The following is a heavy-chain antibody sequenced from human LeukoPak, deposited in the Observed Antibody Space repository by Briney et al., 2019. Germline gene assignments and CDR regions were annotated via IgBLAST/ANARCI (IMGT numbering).Heavy chain of an antibody. CDR1: GGSISSHY. CDR2: IYYSGST. D-gene: IGHD1-7*01. V-gene: IGHV4-59*11. Sequence: SETLSLTCTVSGGSISSHYWSWIRQPPGKGLEWIGYIYYSGSTNYNPPLKSRVTISVDTSKNQFSLKLSSVTAADTAVYYCARSGTGTTEEYFQHWGQGTLVTVSS. J-gene: IGHJ1*01. CDR3: ARSGTGTTEEYFQH.